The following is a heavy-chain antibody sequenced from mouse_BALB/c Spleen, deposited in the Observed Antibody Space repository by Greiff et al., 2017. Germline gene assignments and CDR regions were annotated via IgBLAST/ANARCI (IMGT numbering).Heavy chain of an antibody. CDR3: ARSGDGDY. Sequence: EVMLVESGGGLVQPGGSRKLSCAASGFTFSSFGMHWVRQAPEKGLEWVAYISSGSSTIYYADTVKGRFTISRDNPKNTLFLQMTSLRSEDTAMYYCARSGDGDYWGQGTTLTVSS. CDR1: GFTFSSFG. D-gene: IGHD2-3*01. J-gene: IGHJ2*01. V-gene: IGHV5-17*02. CDR2: ISSGSSTI.